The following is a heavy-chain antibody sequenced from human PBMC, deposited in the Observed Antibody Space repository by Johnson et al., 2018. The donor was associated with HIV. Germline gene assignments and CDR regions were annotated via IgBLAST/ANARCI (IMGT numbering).Heavy chain of an antibody. D-gene: IGHD1-1*01. J-gene: IGHJ3*02. CDR2: ISYDGSNK. CDR3: ARGGIIHDAFDI. V-gene: IGHV3-30*04. CDR1: GFTFSSYA. Sequence: QVQLVESGGGVVQPGRSLRLPCAASGFTFSSYAMHWVRQAPGKGLEWVAVISYDGSNKYFADSVKGRFTISRDNSKNTLYLQMSSLRAEDTAVYYCARGGIIHDAFDIWGQGTMVTVSS.